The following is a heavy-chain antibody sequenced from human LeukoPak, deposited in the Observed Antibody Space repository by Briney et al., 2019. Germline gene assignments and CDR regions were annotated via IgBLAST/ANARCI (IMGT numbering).Heavy chain of an antibody. V-gene: IGHV4-59*01. D-gene: IGHD1-26*01. Sequence: SETLSLTCTVSGGSISSYYWSWIRQPPGKGLEWIGYIYYSGSTNYNPSLKSRVTISVDTSKNQFSLKLSSVSAADTAVYYCARDPYSGSYPDYWGQGTLVTVSS. CDR3: ARDPYSGSYPDY. CDR1: GGSISSYY. J-gene: IGHJ4*02. CDR2: IYYSGST.